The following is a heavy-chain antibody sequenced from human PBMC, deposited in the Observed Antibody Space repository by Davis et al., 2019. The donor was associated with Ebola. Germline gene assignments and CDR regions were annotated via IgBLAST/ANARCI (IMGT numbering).Heavy chain of an antibody. V-gene: IGHV4-61*01. Sequence: SQTLSLTRAVSGGSLSRSNWWSWIRQPPGKGLEWIGYIYYSGSTNYNPSLKSRVSISVDTSKNQFSLKLSSVTAADTAVYYCARVRVAATTNWFDPWGQGTLVTVSS. CDR3: ARVRVAATTNWFDP. D-gene: IGHD2-15*01. CDR1: GGSLSRSNW. CDR2: IYYSGST. J-gene: IGHJ5*02.